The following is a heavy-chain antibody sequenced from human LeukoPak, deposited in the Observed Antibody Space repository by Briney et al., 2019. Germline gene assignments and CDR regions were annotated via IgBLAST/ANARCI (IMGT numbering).Heavy chain of an antibody. J-gene: IGHJ4*02. Sequence: GGSLRLSCAASGFTVSGNYMSWVRRAPGKGLEWVSVIYSGGSRYYADSVKGRFSLSRDNSRNALYLQMNSLRADDTAVYYCARSAPLGTHQYYFDYWGQGTLVTVSS. CDR1: GFTVSGNY. CDR3: ARSAPLGTHQYYFDY. D-gene: IGHD3-16*01. V-gene: IGHV3-53*01. CDR2: IYSGGSR.